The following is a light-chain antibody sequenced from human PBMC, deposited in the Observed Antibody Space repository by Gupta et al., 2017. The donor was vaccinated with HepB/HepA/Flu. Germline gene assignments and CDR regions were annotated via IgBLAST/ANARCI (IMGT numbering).Light chain of an antibody. CDR1: SSNIGAGYD. J-gene: IGLJ2*01. CDR2: GNS. CDR3: QSDDSSLSAVV. Sequence: QSVLTQPPSVSGAPGQRVTISCTGSSSNIGAGYDVHWYQQLPGTAPKLLIYGNSNRPSGVPDRFSGSKSCTSASLAITGLQAEDEADYYCQSDDSSLSAVVFGGGTKLTVL. V-gene: IGLV1-40*01.